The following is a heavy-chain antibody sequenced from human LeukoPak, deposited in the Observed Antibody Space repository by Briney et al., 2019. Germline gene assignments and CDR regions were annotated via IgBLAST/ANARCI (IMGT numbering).Heavy chain of an antibody. D-gene: IGHD5-18*01. CDR2: ISAYNGNT. CDR1: GYTFTSYG. J-gene: IGHJ4*02. Sequence: AASVKVSCKASGYTFTSYGISWARQAPGQGLEWMGWISAYNGNTNYAQKLQGRVTMTTDTSTSTAYMELRSLRSDDTAVYYCARDRSYTAMVKYYFDYWGQGTLVTVSS. V-gene: IGHV1-18*01. CDR3: ARDRSYTAMVKYYFDY.